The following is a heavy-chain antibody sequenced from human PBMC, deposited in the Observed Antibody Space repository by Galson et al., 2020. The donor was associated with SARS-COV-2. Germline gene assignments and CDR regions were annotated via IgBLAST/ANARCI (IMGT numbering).Heavy chain of an antibody. CDR1: GLTFSKYT. Sequence: GGSLRLSCAASGLTFSKYTMNWVRQAPGKGPEWLSSMSSSGTQIFYAASVRGRFTISRDDARNSLYLQMNSLRAEDTAVYYCARAVGTAAVYYWYFDLWGRGTLVTVSS. V-gene: IGHV3-21*01. D-gene: IGHD6-13*01. CDR2: MSSSGTQI. J-gene: IGHJ2*01. CDR3: ARAVGTAAVYYWYFDL.